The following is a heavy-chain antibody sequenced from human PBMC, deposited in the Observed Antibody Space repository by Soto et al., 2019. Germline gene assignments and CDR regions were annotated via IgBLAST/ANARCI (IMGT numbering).Heavy chain of an antibody. Sequence: SETLSLTCAVYTGSFSGYYWTWIRQPPGKGLEWIGSIHYSGTTYYNPSLRSRVTISVDTSNNQFSLKVSSVSAADTAVYYCATKPGRGYGRNDFFYRGQGTLVTVSS. CDR3: ATKPGRGYGRNDFFY. D-gene: IGHD5-12*01. J-gene: IGHJ4*02. CDR2: IHYSGTT. V-gene: IGHV4-34*01. CDR1: TGSFSGYY.